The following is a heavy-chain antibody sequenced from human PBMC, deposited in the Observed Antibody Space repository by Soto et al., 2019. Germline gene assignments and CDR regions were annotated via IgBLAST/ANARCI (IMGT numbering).Heavy chain of an antibody. D-gene: IGHD1-20*01. CDR3: ARESGNWNLQNNWFDP. V-gene: IGHV4-34*01. CDR1: GGSFSGYY. J-gene: IGHJ5*02. Sequence: SETLSFTCAVYGGSFSGYYWSWIRQPPGKGLEWIGEINHSGSTNYNPSLKSRVTISVDKSKNQFSLKLSSVTAADTAVYYCARESGNWNLQNNWFDPWGQGTLVTVSS. CDR2: INHSGST.